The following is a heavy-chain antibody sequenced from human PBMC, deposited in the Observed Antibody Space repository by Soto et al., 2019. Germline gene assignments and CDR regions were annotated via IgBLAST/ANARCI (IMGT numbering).Heavy chain of an antibody. Sequence: QVQLVESGGGVVQPGRSLRLSCAASGFTFSSYAMHWVRQAPGKGLEWVAVISYDGSNKYYADSVKGRFTISRDNSKNTLYLQMNSLRAEDTAVYYCARRAARPGSYYYYYYGMDVWGQGTTVTVSS. V-gene: IGHV3-30-3*01. J-gene: IGHJ6*02. D-gene: IGHD6-6*01. CDR3: ARRAARPGSYYYYYYGMDV. CDR1: GFTFSSYA. CDR2: ISYDGSNK.